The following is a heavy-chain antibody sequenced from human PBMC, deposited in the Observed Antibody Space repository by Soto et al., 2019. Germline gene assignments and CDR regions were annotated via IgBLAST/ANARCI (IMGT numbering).Heavy chain of an antibody. CDR3: ARDIAVAGWFDY. J-gene: IGHJ4*02. CDR1: GGSISSYY. CDR2: IYYSGST. D-gene: IGHD6-19*01. Sequence: QVQLQESGPGLVKPSETLSLTCTVSGGSISSYYWSWIRQPPGKGLEWIGYIYYSGSTNYNHSLKSRVTISVDTSKNQFSLKLSSVTAADTAVYYCARDIAVAGWFDYWGQGTLVTVSS. V-gene: IGHV4-59*01.